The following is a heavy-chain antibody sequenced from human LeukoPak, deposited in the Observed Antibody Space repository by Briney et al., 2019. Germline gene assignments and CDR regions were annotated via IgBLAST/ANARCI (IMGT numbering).Heavy chain of an antibody. V-gene: IGHV4-34*01. Sequence: SETLSLTCAVYGGSFSGYYWSWIRQPPGKGLEWIGEINHSGSTNYNPSLKSRVTISVDTSKNQFSLKLSSVTAADTAVYYCFKAAAGTGSNYWGQGTLVTVSS. CDR2: INHSGST. J-gene: IGHJ4*02. CDR3: FKAAAGTGSNY. D-gene: IGHD6-13*01. CDR1: GGSFSGYY.